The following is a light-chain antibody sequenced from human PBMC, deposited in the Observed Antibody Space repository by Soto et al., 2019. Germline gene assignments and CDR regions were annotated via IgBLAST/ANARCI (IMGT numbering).Light chain of an antibody. J-gene: IGKJ1*01. CDR2: GAS. Sequence: EIVMTQSPATLSVSPGERATLSCRASQSVSSNLAWYQQKPGQAPRLLIYGASTRATGIPARFSGSGSGTEFTLTISSLQSEDFALYYCQQYIDWPTTFGQGTKVDIK. CDR3: QQYIDWPTT. V-gene: IGKV3-15*01. CDR1: QSVSSN.